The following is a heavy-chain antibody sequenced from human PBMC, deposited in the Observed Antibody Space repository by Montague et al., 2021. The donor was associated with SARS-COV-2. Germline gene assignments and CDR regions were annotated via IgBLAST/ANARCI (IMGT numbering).Heavy chain of an antibody. CDR2: VYYSGST. J-gene: IGHJ4*02. V-gene: IGHV4-39*01. Sequence: SKTLSLTCSVSGGSISTSNYYWGWIRQPPGKGLEWIGSVYYSGSTYYNPPLKSRVTVSVDTSKNQFSLKISSVTAADTAVYFCAGQSASSPFDHWGQGTLVTVSS. CDR1: GGSISTSNYY. D-gene: IGHD6-13*01. CDR3: AGQSASSPFDH.